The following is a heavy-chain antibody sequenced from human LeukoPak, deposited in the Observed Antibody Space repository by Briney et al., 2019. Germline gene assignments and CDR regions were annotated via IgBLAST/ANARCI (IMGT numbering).Heavy chain of an antibody. CDR2: IKSDGST. J-gene: IGHJ1*01. Sequence: PGGSLRLSCAASAFTFSDYSMNWVRQAPGKGLVWVSRIKSDGSTNYADSVKGRFTISRDNAKNTVSLQMNSLRAEDTGVYYCARAPSEIGGYYPEYFRHWGQGTLVTVSS. D-gene: IGHD3-22*01. CDR1: AFTFSDYS. V-gene: IGHV3-74*01. CDR3: ARAPSEIGGYYPEYFRH.